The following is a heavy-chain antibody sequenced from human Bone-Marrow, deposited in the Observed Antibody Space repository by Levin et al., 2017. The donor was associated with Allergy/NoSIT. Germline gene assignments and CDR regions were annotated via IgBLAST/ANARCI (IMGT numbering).Heavy chain of an antibody. J-gene: IGHJ4*02. V-gene: IGHV3-11*01. Sequence: MTGGSLRLSCAASGFTFSHHYMTWIRQAPGKGLECVSYITGSSKYIYYADFVKGRFTISRDNAKNSLYLQMNSLTAEDTAIYYCARRDGRYWGQGTLVTVSS. D-gene: IGHD5-24*01. CDR2: ITGSSKYI. CDR1: GFTFSHHY. CDR3: ARRDGRY.